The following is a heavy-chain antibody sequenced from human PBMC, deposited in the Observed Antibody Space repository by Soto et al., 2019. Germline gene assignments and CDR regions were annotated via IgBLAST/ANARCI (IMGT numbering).Heavy chain of an antibody. CDR1: GYTFTTYG. CDR2: INTHNGKT. J-gene: IGHJ6*02. D-gene: IGHD3-10*01. Sequence: ASVKVSCKASGYTFTTYGISWVRQAPGQGLEWLGWINTHNGKTNYAQNLQGRVIMTADTSTSTAYMELRSLRSDDTAIYYCTREGSAPYYYYGMDAWGQGTTVTVSS. V-gene: IGHV1-18*01. CDR3: TREGSAPYYYYGMDA.